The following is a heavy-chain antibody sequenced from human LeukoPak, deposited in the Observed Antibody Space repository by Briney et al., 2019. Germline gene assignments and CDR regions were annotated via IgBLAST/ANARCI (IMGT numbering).Heavy chain of an antibody. J-gene: IGHJ3*02. CDR2: ISYDGSNK. Sequence: GGSLRLSCAASGFTFSSYAMHWVRQAPGKGLEWVAVISYDGSNKYYADSVKGRFTISRDNSKNTLYLQMNSLRAEDTAVYYRAREPTVHIAVAADAFDIWGQGTMVTVSS. D-gene: IGHD6-19*01. CDR1: GFTFSSYA. V-gene: IGHV3-30*04. CDR3: AREPTVHIAVAADAFDI.